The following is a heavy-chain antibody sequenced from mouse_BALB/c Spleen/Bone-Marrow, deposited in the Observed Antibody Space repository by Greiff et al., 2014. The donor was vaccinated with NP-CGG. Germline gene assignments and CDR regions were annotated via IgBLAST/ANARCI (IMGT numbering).Heavy chain of an antibody. Sequence: VQLKESGGGLVQPGGSLRLSRATSGFTFTDYYMSWVRQPPGKALEWLGFIRNKANGYTTEYSASVKGRFTISRDNSQSILYLQMNTLRAEDSATYYCARDDAMDYWGQGTSVTVSS. CDR3: ARDDAMDY. V-gene: IGHV7-3*02. CDR2: IRNKANGYTT. J-gene: IGHJ4*01. CDR1: GFTFTDYY.